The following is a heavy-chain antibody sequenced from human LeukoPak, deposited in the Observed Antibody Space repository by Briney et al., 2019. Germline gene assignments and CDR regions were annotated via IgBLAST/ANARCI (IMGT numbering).Heavy chain of an antibody. D-gene: IGHD6-19*01. Sequence: PSETLSLTCTVSGGSISSYYWSWIRQPPGKGLEWIAYISDIGSINYNPSLKSRVTISLDTSKNQFSLKLSSVTAADTAVYYCARHVSSGWHSYYYGMDVWGQGTTVTVSS. CDR2: ISDIGSI. CDR1: GGSISSYY. CDR3: ARHVSSGWHSYYYGMDV. V-gene: IGHV4-59*08. J-gene: IGHJ6*02.